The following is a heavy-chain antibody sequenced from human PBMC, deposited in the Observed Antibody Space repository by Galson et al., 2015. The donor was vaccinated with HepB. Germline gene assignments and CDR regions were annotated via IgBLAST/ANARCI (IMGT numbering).Heavy chain of an antibody. V-gene: IGHV3-30*18. J-gene: IGHJ4*02. CDR1: GFTFSSYG. Sequence: SLRLSCAASGFTFSSYGMHWVRQAPGKGLEWVAVISYDGSNKYYADSVKGRFTISRDNSKNTLYLQMNSLRAEDTAVYYCAKDDLMGDYYGSGSYNNYFDYWGQGTLVTVSS. CDR3: AKDDLMGDYYGSGSYNNYFDY. CDR2: ISYDGSNK. D-gene: IGHD3-10*01.